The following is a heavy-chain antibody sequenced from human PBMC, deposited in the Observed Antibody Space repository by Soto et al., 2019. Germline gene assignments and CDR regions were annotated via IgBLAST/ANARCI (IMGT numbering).Heavy chain of an antibody. CDR1: GFTFSSYA. V-gene: IGHV3-23*01. J-gene: IGHJ1*01. CDR2: ISGSGGST. CDR3: AKDLKRSTVTTTKGYFQH. Sequence: GGSLRLSCAASGFTFSSYAMSWVRQAPGKGLEWVSAISGSGGSTYYADSVKGRFTISRDNSKNTLYLQMNSLRAEDTAVYYCAKDLKRSTVTTTKGYFQHWGQGTLVTVSS. D-gene: IGHD4-17*01.